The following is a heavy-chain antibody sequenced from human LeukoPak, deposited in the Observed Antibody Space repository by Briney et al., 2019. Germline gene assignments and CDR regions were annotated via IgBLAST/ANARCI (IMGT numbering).Heavy chain of an antibody. Sequence: GGSLRLSCAAFGFALSSYAMSWVRQAPGKGLEWVSATSSSDAGTYHAESVRGRFTISRDNSKNTLYLQMNSLRADDAAVYYCARAPVTSCRGAFCYPFDIWGQGTLVTVSS. CDR1: GFALSSYA. CDR3: ARAPVTSCRGAFCYPFDI. CDR2: TSSSDAGT. J-gene: IGHJ4*02. D-gene: IGHD2-15*01. V-gene: IGHV3-23*01.